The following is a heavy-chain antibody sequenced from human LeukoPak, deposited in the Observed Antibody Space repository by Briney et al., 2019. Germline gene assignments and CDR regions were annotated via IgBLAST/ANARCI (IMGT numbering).Heavy chain of an antibody. D-gene: IGHD3-10*01. Sequence: ASVKVSCKVSGYTLTGLSMHWVRQAPGKGLEWMGGFDPEDGETIYAQKFQGRVTMTEDTSTDTAYMELSSLRSEDTAVYYCATPMVRGVSSQLFDYWGQGTLVTVSS. CDR3: ATPMVRGVSSQLFDY. J-gene: IGHJ4*02. CDR2: FDPEDGET. V-gene: IGHV1-24*01. CDR1: GYTLTGLS.